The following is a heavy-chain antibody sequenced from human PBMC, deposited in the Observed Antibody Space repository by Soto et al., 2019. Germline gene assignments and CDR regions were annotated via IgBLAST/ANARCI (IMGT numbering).Heavy chain of an antibody. D-gene: IGHD3-10*01. Sequence: PGGSLRLSCVASGFPLRNYGMHWVRQAPGKGLEWVAVIWYDGSNKYYVDSVEGRFTISRDLSKNTLYLQMNSLRVEDTAVYFCARDPTILWFGQSNPDLWGQGALVTVSS. CDR2: IWYDGSNK. CDR1: GFPLRNYG. CDR3: ARDPTILWFGQSNPDL. V-gene: IGHV3-33*01. J-gene: IGHJ5*02.